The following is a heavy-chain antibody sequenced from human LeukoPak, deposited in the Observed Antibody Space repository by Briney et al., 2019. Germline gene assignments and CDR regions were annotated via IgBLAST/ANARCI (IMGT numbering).Heavy chain of an antibody. CDR3: VRDWRYAFDM. J-gene: IGHJ3*02. CDR2: LGGSD. CDR1: GVSLSTYT. V-gene: IGHV3-48*04. D-gene: IGHD3-3*01. Sequence: GGSLRLSSAPSGVSLSTYTMISVRHAPEKRLEWVSHLGGSDHYADSVRGRFTISRDNAKSSLYLQMNSLRAEDSAVYYCVRDWRYAFDMWGGGTMVTVSS.